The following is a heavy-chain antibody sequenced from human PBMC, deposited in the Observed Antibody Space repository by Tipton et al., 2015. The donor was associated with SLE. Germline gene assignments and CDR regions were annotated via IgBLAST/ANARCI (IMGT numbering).Heavy chain of an antibody. J-gene: IGHJ4*02. D-gene: IGHD6-19*01. Sequence: LRLSCTVSGGSISSSSYYWGWIRQPPGKGLEWIGSIYYSGSTYYNPSLKSRVTISVDTSKNQFSLKLSSVTAADTAVYYCAREGGIAVAGTFDYWGQGTLVTVSS. CDR3: AREGGIAVAGTFDY. V-gene: IGHV4-39*07. CDR1: GGSISSSSYY. CDR2: IYYSGST.